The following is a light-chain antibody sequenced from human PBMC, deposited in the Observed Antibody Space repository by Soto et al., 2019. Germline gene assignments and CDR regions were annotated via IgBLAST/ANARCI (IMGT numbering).Light chain of an antibody. CDR3: QRYDSWRK. CDR2: GAA. CDR1: RSGRINF. J-gene: IGKJ1*01. V-gene: IGKV3-20*01. Sequence: EIVLTQSPGTLSLSPEEPATLSCRARRSGRINFLAWYQQKPGQAPRLLIYGAANRATGIPDRFSGSGSGTDGILTIARREAEDFAMYYFQRYDSWRKFGQVTKLDIK.